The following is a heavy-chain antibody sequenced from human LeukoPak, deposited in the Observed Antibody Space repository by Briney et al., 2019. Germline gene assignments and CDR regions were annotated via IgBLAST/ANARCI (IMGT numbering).Heavy chain of an antibody. Sequence: SETLSLTCAVYGGSFSGHYWSWIRQPPGKGLEWIAEITDTGSSNYNPSLKSRVTISVDTSKNQVSPKLISVTAADTAVYYCARKKRGYGYNWHDPWGQGTLVTVSS. CDR2: ITDTGSS. V-gene: IGHV4-34*01. CDR1: GGSFSGHY. D-gene: IGHD5-18*01. CDR3: ARKKRGYGYNWHDP. J-gene: IGHJ5*02.